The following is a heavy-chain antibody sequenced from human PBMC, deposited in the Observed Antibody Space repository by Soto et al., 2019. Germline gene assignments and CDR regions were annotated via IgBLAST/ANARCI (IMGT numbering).Heavy chain of an antibody. Sequence: QVQLQQWGAGLLKPSETLSLTCAVYGGSFSGYYWSWIRQPPGKGLEWIGEINHSGSTNYNPSLKSRVTISVDTSTNPSSLKLSSVTAADTAVYYCARTYSSSWSPFDYWGQGTLVTVSS. CDR3: ARTYSSSWSPFDY. CDR1: GGSFSGYY. D-gene: IGHD6-13*01. CDR2: INHSGST. V-gene: IGHV4-34*01. J-gene: IGHJ4*02.